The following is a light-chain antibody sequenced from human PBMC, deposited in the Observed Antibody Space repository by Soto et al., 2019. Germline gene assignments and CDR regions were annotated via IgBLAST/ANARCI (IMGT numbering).Light chain of an antibody. CDR2: DVS. V-gene: IGLV2-11*01. CDR3: CSYAGSPYV. J-gene: IGLJ1*01. Sequence: QSALTQPRSVSGSPGQSVAISCTGTSSDVGDYNYVSWYQQHPGKAPKVMIYDVSKRPSGVPGRFSGSKSGNTASLTISGLQAEDEADYYCCSYAGSPYVFGTGTKVTVL. CDR1: SSDVGDYNY.